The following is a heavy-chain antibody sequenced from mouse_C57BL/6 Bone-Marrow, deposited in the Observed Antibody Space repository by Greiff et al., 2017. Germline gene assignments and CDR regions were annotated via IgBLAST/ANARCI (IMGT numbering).Heavy chain of an antibody. D-gene: IGHD1-1*01. CDR1: GYTFTDYY. J-gene: IGHJ2*01. CDR2: ISPNNGGT. CDR3: ARWITRELAHDD. V-gene: IGHV1-26*01. Sequence: EVKLQQSGPELVKPGASVKISCKASGYTFTDYYMNWVNQSHGKSLEWIGEISPNNGGTNYNQKFKGKATLTVDKSSSTAYMELRSLTSEDSAVYYCARWITRELAHDDWGQGTTVTVSS.